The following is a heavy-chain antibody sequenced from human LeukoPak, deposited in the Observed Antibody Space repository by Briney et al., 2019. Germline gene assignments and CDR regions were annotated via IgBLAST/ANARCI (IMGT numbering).Heavy chain of an antibody. J-gene: IGHJ4*02. V-gene: IGHV4-4*01. CDR1: GGSIRSSYW. Sequence: PPGTLSLTCGDSGGSIRSSYWWSWVRQPPGKGLEWIHSISHSRRTYYTPSVKSRVTISVDTSKNQFFLNLSCVSAADTAVYFCARTAAARQPSRYFDYWGQGTLVTVSS. CDR3: ARTAAARQPSRYFDY. D-gene: IGHD6-13*01. CDR2: ISHSRRT.